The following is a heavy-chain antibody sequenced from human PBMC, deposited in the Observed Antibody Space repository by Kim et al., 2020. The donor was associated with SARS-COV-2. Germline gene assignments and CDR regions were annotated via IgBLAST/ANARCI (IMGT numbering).Heavy chain of an antibody. D-gene: IGHD6-13*01. CDR1: GFTFSSYG. J-gene: IGHJ6*02. V-gene: IGHV3-30*18. Sequence: GGSLRLSCAASGFTFSSYGMHWVRQAPGKGLECVAVISYDGSNKYYADSVKGRFTISRDNSKNTLYLQMNSLRAEDTAVYYCAKDQSLPQQLVDYGMDVWGQGTTVTVSS. CDR2: ISYDGSNK. CDR3: AKDQSLPQQLVDYGMDV.